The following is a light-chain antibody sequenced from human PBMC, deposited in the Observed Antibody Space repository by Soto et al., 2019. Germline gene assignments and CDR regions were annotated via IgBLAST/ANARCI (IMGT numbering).Light chain of an antibody. CDR2: GVS. Sequence: EIVMTQSPATLSVSPGERATLSCRASQSVSSNLAWYQQKPGQAPRLLMYGVSTRATGIPARISGSGSGTEFTLTISSLQSEDFAVYYCQQHNNWPLTFGGGTKMEIK. V-gene: IGKV3-15*01. CDR3: QQHNNWPLT. J-gene: IGKJ4*01. CDR1: QSVSSN.